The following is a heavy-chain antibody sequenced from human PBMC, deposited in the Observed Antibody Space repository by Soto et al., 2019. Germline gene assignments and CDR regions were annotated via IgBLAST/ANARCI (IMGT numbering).Heavy chain of an antibody. V-gene: IGHV4-59*08. Sequence: PSETLSLTCTVSGGSISSYYWSWIRQPPGKGLEWIGYIYYSGSTNYNPSLKSRVTISVDTSKNQFSLKLSSVTAADTAVYYCARLLGYCSGGSCYSAGAFDIWGQGTMVTVSS. J-gene: IGHJ3*02. D-gene: IGHD2-15*01. CDR1: GGSISSYY. CDR2: IYYSGST. CDR3: ARLLGYCSGGSCYSAGAFDI.